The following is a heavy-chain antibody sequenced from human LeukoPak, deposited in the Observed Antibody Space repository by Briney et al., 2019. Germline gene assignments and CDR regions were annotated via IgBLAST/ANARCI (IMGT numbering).Heavy chain of an antibody. CDR3: ARGGKQRVSHAFDI. Sequence: SETLSLTCAVYGGAFRDHQWSWIRQPPGKGLEWIGDVERRGYTNYNPSLRGRLTMSVDASKNQFSLKLSSVTAADTAVYYCARGGKQRVSHAFDIWGQGTMVTVSS. J-gene: IGHJ3*02. CDR1: GGAFRDHQ. D-gene: IGHD2-8*01. CDR2: VERRGYT. V-gene: IGHV4-34*01.